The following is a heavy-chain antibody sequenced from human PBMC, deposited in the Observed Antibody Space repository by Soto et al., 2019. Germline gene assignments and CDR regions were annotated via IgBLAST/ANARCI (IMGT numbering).Heavy chain of an antibody. CDR3: AKDRRKQWLYGWFDP. V-gene: IGHV3-23*01. CDR2: ISGSGGST. D-gene: IGHD6-19*01. Sequence: GGSLRLSCAASGFTFSSYAMSWVRQAPGKGLEWVSAISGSGGSTYYADSVKGRFTISRDNSKNTLYLQMNSLRAEDTAVYYCAKDRRKQWLYGWFDPWGQGTLVTVSS. CDR1: GFTFSSYA. J-gene: IGHJ5*02.